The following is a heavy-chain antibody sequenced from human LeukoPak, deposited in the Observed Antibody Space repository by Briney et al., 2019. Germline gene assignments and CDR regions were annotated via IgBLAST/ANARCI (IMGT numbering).Heavy chain of an antibody. CDR3: ARCGDYLREWFEDY. D-gene: IGHD4-17*01. CDR2: ISSSSSYI. CDR1: GFTFSSYS. V-gene: IGHV3-21*01. J-gene: IGHJ4*02. Sequence: GGSLRLSCAASGFTFSSYSMNWVRQAPGKGLEWVSSISSSSSYIYYADSVKGRFTISGDNAKNSLYLQMNSLRAEDTAVYYCARCGDYLREWFEDYWGQGTLVTVSS.